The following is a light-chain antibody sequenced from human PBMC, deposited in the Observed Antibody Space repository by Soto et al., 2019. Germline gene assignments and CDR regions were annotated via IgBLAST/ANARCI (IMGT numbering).Light chain of an antibody. CDR1: QDISNY. Sequence: DIQMTQSPSSLSASVGDRVTITCQASQDISNYLNWYQQKPGKAPKLLIYDASNLETGVPSRFSGSGSGTDFTFTISSLQPEDIATYYCQQYDNLPFTFGTETKVDIK. CDR2: DAS. J-gene: IGKJ3*01. V-gene: IGKV1-33*01. CDR3: QQYDNLPFT.